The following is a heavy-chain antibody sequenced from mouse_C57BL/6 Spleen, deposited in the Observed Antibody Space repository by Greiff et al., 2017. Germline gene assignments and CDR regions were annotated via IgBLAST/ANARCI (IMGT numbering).Heavy chain of an antibody. J-gene: IGHJ4*01. CDR3: ARRHYYAMDY. CDR1: GYTFTDYN. Sequence: VQLQQSGPELVKPGASVKIPCKASGYTFTDYNMDWVKQSHGKSLEWIGDINPNNGGTIYNQKFKGKATLTVDESSSTAYMELRSLTSEDTAVYYCARRHYYAMDYWGRGTSVTVSS. V-gene: IGHV1-18*01. CDR2: INPNNGGT.